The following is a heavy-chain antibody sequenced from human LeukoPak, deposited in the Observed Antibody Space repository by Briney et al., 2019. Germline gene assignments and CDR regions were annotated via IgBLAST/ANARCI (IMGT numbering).Heavy chain of an antibody. D-gene: IGHD4-17*01. CDR1: GGSFSGYY. CDR3: ARNAHRTTVTRLNY. Sequence: SETLSLTCAVYGGSFSGYYWSWIRQPPRKGLEWIGEINHSGSTNYTPSLKSRVTMSVETSKNQFSLKLSSVTAADTAVYYCARNAHRTTVTRLNYWGQGTLVTVSS. CDR2: INHSGST. J-gene: IGHJ4*02. V-gene: IGHV4-34*01.